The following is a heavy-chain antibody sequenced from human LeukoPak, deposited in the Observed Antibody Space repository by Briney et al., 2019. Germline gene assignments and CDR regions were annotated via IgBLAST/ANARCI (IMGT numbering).Heavy chain of an antibody. D-gene: IGHD3-9*01. CDR1: GFTFSSYA. Sequence: GGSLRLSCAASGFTFSSYALSWVRQAPGKGLEWVSVISASGSTTYYADSVKGRFTISRDTSKDTVYLQMHSLRAEDTAVYYCAKGDVLPSYPTFDYWGQGTLVTVSS. J-gene: IGHJ4*02. CDR3: AKGDVLPSYPTFDY. V-gene: IGHV3-23*01. CDR2: ISASGSTT.